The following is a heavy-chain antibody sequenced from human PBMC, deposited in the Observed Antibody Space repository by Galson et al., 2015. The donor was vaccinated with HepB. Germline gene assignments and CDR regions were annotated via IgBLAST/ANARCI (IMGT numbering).Heavy chain of an antibody. CDR3: TRIALSGSYCYFYY. CDR2: ISTTSDNK. D-gene: IGHD1-26*01. J-gene: IGHJ4*02. CDR1: GFTFSSYT. V-gene: IGHV3-48*01. Sequence: SLRLSCAVSGFTFSSYTMNWVRQAPGKGLEWISYISTTSDNKFSADSVKGRFIISRDNAKNLLSRQMNSLRAEDTAVYYCTRIALSGSYCYFYYWGQGSLVSVSS.